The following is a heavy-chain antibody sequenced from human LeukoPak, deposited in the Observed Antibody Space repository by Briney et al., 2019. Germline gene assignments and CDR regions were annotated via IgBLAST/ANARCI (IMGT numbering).Heavy chain of an antibody. CDR1: GFTFSSYE. J-gene: IGHJ4*02. CDR2: ISSSGSTI. V-gene: IGHV3-48*03. D-gene: IGHD3-10*01. CDR3: ARDRPYGPGRERYFDY. Sequence: PGGSLRLSCAASGFTFSSYEMNWVRQAPGKGLEWVSYISSSGSTIYYADSVKGRFTISRDNAKNSPYLQMNSLRAEDTAVYYCARDRPYGPGRERYFDYWGQGTLVTVSS.